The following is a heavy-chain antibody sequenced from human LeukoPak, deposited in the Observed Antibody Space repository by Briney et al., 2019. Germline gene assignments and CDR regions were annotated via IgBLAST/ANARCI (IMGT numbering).Heavy chain of an antibody. J-gene: IGHJ6*03. CDR1: GVAITNYF. Sequence: PSETLSLTCTVSGVAITNYFWTWIRQAPGKGLEWIEYIYYVGTTNYNPSLKSRASMSVNMSKNQFSLNLTSVTAADTAVYYCAREGYGSGSSHFMDVWGTGTTVTVSS. CDR2: IYYVGTT. CDR3: AREGYGSGSSHFMDV. D-gene: IGHD3-10*01. V-gene: IGHV4-59*12.